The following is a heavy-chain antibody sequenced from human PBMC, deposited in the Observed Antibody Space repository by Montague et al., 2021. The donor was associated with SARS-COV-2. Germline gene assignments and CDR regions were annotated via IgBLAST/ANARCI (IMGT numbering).Heavy chain of an antibody. CDR3: ARLNWFGDIAFDV. Sequence: PALVKPTQTLTLTCTFSGFSLSTSGFSVNWIRQPPGKALEWLAXXXCXXXRYXHTSLRTRLTISKDTSKNQVVLTVTDMDPVDTATYYCARLNWFGDIAFDVWGQGAVVTVSS. CDR2: XXCXXXR. D-gene: IGHD3-10*01. J-gene: IGHJ3*01. CDR1: GFSLSTSGFS. V-gene: IGHV2-70*01.